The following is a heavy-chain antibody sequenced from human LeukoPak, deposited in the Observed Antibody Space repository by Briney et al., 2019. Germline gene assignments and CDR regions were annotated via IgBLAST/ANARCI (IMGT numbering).Heavy chain of an antibody. J-gene: IGHJ3*02. CDR3: ARRMTTVPGRAFDI. CDR2: INHSGST. Sequence: PSETLSLTCAVYGGSFSGYYWSWIRQPPGKGLEWIGEINHSGSTNYNPSLKSRVTISVDTSKNQFSLKLSSVTAADTAVYYCARRMTTVPGRAFDIWGQGTMVTVSS. CDR1: GGSFSGYY. D-gene: IGHD4-17*01. V-gene: IGHV4-34*01.